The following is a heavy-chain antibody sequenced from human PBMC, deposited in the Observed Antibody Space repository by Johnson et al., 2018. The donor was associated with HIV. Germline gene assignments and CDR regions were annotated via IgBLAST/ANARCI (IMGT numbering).Heavy chain of an antibody. CDR3: ARDRSLWFRELWPRDAFDM. V-gene: IGHV3-20*04. CDR2: INWSGGGT. CDR1: GFKFYEYD. Sequence: VQLVESGGGVVRPGGSLRISCVASGFKFYEYDVSWVRQVPGKGLEWVSGINWSGGGTTYADSVKGRFTVSSDNSKNALYLQMNSLRADDTAGYYCARDRSLWFRELWPRDAFDMWGQGTKITVSS. J-gene: IGHJ3*02. D-gene: IGHD3-10*01.